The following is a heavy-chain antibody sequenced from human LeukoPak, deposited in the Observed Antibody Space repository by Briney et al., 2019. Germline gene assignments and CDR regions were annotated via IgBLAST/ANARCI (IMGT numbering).Heavy chain of an antibody. V-gene: IGHV4-4*07. CDR2: IYTSGST. CDR1: GGSISSYY. Sequence: SETLSLTCTVSGGSISSYYWSWIRQPAGKGLEWIGRIYTSGSTNYNPSLKSQVTMSVDTSKNQFSLKLSSVTAADTAVYYCARDGSKRDYYYMDVWGKGTTVTVSS. CDR3: ARDGSKRDYYYMDV. J-gene: IGHJ6*03.